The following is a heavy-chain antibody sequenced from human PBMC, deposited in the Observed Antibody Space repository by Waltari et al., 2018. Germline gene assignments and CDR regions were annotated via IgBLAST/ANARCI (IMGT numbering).Heavy chain of an antibody. J-gene: IGHJ4*02. CDR2: IYYSGST. CDR3: ARALWGATIKGGHFDY. CDR1: GGSISSYY. D-gene: IGHD1-26*01. Sequence: QVQLQESGPGLVKPSETLSLTCTVSGGSISSYYWSWIRQPPGKGLEWIGYIYYSGSTNYNPSLKSRVTISVDTSKNQFSLKLSSVTAADTAVYYCARALWGATIKGGHFDYWGQGTLVTVSS. V-gene: IGHV4-59*01.